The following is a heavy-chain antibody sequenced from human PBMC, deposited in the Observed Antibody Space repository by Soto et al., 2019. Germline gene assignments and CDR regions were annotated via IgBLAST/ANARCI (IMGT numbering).Heavy chain of an antibody. Sequence: GGSLRLSCAASGFTFSSYWMSWVRQAPGKGLEWVANIKQDGSEKYYVDSVKGRFTISRDNAKNSLYLQMNSLRAEDTAVYYCARAMYSGSYCCFDYWGQGTLVTVSS. CDR2: IKQDGSEK. CDR1: GFTFSSYW. CDR3: ARAMYSGSYCCFDY. J-gene: IGHJ4*02. D-gene: IGHD1-26*01. V-gene: IGHV3-7*04.